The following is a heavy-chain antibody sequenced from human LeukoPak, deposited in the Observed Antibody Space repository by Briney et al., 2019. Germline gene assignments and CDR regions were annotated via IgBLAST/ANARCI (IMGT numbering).Heavy chain of an antibody. V-gene: IGHV1-2*02. Sequence: ASVNVSCKVSRYTIIVYYMHWVPQAPGQGLEWMGWIDPNSGGTNYAQKFQGRVTMTRDTSISTAYMELSRLRSDDTAVYYCARGGLSGSYYVVYYFDYWGQGTLVTVSS. CDR1: RYTIIVYY. D-gene: IGHD1-26*01. CDR2: IDPNSGGT. CDR3: ARGGLSGSYYVVYYFDY. J-gene: IGHJ4*02.